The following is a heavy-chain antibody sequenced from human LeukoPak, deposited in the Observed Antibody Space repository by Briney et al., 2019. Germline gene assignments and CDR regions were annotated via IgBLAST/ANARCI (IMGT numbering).Heavy chain of an antibody. CDR3: ARGPRLLISRYYYYMDV. D-gene: IGHD3-16*01. CDR2: INHSGST. J-gene: IGHJ6*03. CDR1: GGSFSGDY. Sequence: PSETLSLTCAVYGGSFSGDYWSWIRQPPGKGLEWIGEINHSGSTNYNPSLKSRVTISVDTSKNQFSLKLSSVTAADTAVYYCARGPRLLISRYYYYMDVWGKGTTVTVSS. V-gene: IGHV4-34*01.